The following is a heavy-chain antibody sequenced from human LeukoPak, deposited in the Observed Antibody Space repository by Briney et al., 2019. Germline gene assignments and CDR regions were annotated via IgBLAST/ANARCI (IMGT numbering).Heavy chain of an antibody. CDR2: ITWNGGIT. Sequence: PGGSLRLSCAASGFTLDDYGMSWVRQAPGKGLEWGSGITWNGGITAYADSVKGRFTISRDNAKNSLYLQMNSLRIEDTALYYCARDRLSGDAFDIWGQGTMVTVSS. D-gene: IGHD7-27*01. CDR1: GFTLDDYG. J-gene: IGHJ3*02. V-gene: IGHV3-20*04. CDR3: ARDRLSGDAFDI.